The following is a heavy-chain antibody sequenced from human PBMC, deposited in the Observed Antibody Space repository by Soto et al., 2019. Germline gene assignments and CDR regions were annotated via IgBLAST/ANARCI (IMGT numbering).Heavy chain of an antibody. CDR1: SGSISSSAYY. V-gene: IGHV4-39*07. CDR3: ARVHVMVVAGSTFDY. J-gene: IGHJ4*01. Sequence: SETLSLTCTVSSGSISSSAYYWGWIRQPPGKGPEWIASIYHGGTTFYNPSLKSRITISVDTSNNQFSLKLTSVTAADTAVYYCARVHVMVVAGSTFDYWGHGTLVTVSS. D-gene: IGHD6-19*01. CDR2: IYHGGTT.